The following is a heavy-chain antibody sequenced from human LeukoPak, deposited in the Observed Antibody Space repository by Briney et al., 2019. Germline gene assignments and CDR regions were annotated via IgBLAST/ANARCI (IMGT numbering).Heavy chain of an antibody. CDR2: IYSGGTT. V-gene: IGHV3-53*01. CDR1: GFTFSDYY. D-gene: IGHD5-24*01. Sequence: GGSLRLSCAASGFTFSDYYMSWVRQAPGKGLEWVSVIYSGGTTYYSDSVRGRFTISRDNSKNTLYLQMNSLTADDTAVYYCARIDGSDDYWGQGTLVTVSS. CDR3: ARIDGSDDY. J-gene: IGHJ4*02.